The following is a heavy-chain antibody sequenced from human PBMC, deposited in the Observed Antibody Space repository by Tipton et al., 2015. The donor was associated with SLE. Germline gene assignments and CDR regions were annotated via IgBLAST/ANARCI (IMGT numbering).Heavy chain of an antibody. V-gene: IGHV4-39*07. D-gene: IGHD2-21*01. CDR1: GGSISSSSYY. CDR2: IYYSGST. J-gene: IGHJ5*02. Sequence: TLSLTCTVSGGSISSSSYYWGWIRQPPGKGLEWIGSIYYSGSTYYNPSLKSRVTISVDTSKNQFSLKLTSASAADTAVYFCAREVPDPGVCYLCSWGQGTLVTVSS. CDR3: AREVPDPGVCYLCS.